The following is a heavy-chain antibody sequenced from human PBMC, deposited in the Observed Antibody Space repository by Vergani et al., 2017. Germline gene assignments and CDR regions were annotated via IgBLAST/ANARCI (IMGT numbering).Heavy chain of an antibody. J-gene: IGHJ6*02. V-gene: IGHV4-61*02. CDR1: GASVSRGTYY. D-gene: IGHD3-9*01. Sequence: QVQLQESGPGLLKPSQTLSLTCTVSGASVSRGTYYWTWIRQPAGKGLEWIGRIYTSGSTNYNPSLKSRVTISVDTSKNQFSLKLSSVTAADTAVYYCAREGHYDILTGFYYYGMDVWGQGTTVTVSS. CDR2: IYTSGST. CDR3: AREGHYDILTGFYYYGMDV.